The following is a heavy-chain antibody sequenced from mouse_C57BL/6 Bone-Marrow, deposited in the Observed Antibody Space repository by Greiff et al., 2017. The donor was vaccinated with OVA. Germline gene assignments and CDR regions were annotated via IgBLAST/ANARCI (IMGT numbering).Heavy chain of an antibody. Sequence: QVHVKQSGPELVKPGASVKLSCKASGYTFTSYDINWVKQRPGQGLEWIGWIYPRDGSTKYNEKFKGKATLTVDTSSSTAYMELHSLTSEDSAVYFCATYYSNPRWYFDVWGTGTTVTVSS. CDR1: GYTFTSYD. J-gene: IGHJ1*03. D-gene: IGHD2-5*01. CDR2: IYPRDGST. V-gene: IGHV1-85*01. CDR3: ATYYSNPRWYFDV.